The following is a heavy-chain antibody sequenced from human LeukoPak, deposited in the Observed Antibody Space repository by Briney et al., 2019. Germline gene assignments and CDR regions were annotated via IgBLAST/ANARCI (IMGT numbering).Heavy chain of an antibody. CDR2: IYSGGGT. Sequence: GGSLRLSCAAYGFTVSSNYISWVRQAPGKGLEWVSVIYSGGGTNYADSVKGRFTISRDNSKNTLYLQMNSLRAEDTAVYYCASPYYYASGSFDVWGQGTLVTVSS. D-gene: IGHD3-10*01. CDR3: ASPYYYASGSFDV. J-gene: IGHJ4*02. V-gene: IGHV3-53*01. CDR1: GFTVSSNY.